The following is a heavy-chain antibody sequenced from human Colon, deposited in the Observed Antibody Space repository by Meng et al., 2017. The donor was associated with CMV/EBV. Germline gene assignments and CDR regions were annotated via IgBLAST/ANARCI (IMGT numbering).Heavy chain of an antibody. D-gene: IGHD3-3*01. CDR3: ARERYDFWSGYKEDYYYGMDV. Sequence: GESLKISCAASGFTFSSYAMHWVRQAPGKGLEWVAVISYDGSNKYYADSVKGRFTISRDNSKNTLYLQMNSLRAEDTAVYYCARERYDFWSGYKEDYYYGMDVWSQGTTVTVSS. J-gene: IGHJ6*02. CDR1: GFTFSSYA. CDR2: ISYDGSNK. V-gene: IGHV3-30-3*01.